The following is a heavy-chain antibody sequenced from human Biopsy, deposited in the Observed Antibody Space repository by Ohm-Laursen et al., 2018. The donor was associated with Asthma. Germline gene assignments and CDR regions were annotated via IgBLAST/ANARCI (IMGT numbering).Heavy chain of an antibody. Sequence: SLRLSCTAPGFAVSRDYMFWVRQAPGKGLEWVSVIYSGGTSHTADSVRGRFTISRDNSKNSLYLQMNSLRAEDTAVHLCARFVQAEEGVFWGQGTRVTVSP. J-gene: IGHJ4*02. D-gene: IGHD3-10*02. CDR2: IYSGGTS. CDR1: GFAVSRDY. V-gene: IGHV3-66*01. CDR3: ARFVQAEEGVF.